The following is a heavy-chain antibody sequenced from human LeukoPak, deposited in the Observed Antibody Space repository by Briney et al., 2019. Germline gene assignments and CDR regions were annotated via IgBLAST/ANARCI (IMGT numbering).Heavy chain of an antibody. CDR1: GFTFDDYA. CDR2: ISWNSGSI. D-gene: IGHD6-13*01. Sequence: SLRLSCAASGFTFDDYAMHWVRQAPGKGLEWVSSISWNSGSIGYADSVKGRFTISRDNAKKSLYLQMNSLRAEDTALYYCARGYSSSGTDAFDIWGQGTMVTVSS. J-gene: IGHJ3*02. V-gene: IGHV3-9*01. CDR3: ARGYSSSGTDAFDI.